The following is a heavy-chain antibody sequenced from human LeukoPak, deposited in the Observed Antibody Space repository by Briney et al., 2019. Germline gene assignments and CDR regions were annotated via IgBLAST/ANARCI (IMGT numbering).Heavy chain of an antibody. CDR3: ARAYYYDSSLRGAFDI. J-gene: IGHJ3*02. CDR2: IQHSGST. D-gene: IGHD3-22*01. CDR1: GGSISSYY. V-gene: IGHV4-59*08. Sequence: SETLSLTCTVSGGSISSYYWSWVRQPPGKGLEYIGYIQHSGSTNYNPSLKSRVTMSIDTSKNQFSLKLSSVAAADTAVYYCARAYYYDSSLRGAFDIWGQGAMVTVSS.